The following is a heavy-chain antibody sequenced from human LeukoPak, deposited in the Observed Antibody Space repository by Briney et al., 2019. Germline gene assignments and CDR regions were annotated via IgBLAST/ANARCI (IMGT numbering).Heavy chain of an antibody. Sequence: GGSLRLSCAVSGFTFSDYAMSWVRQAPGRGLEWVSSFSISGGNTYYADSVKGRFTISRDNSKNLLYLQMNSLRAEDSAVYYCAKEGDVVVTLSYYFDCWGQGTLVTVSS. CDR2: FSISGGNT. CDR1: GFTFSDYA. V-gene: IGHV3-23*01. J-gene: IGHJ4*02. CDR3: AKEGDVVVTLSYYFDC. D-gene: IGHD3-22*01.